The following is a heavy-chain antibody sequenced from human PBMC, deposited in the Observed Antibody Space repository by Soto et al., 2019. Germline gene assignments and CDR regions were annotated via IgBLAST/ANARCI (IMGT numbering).Heavy chain of an antibody. V-gene: IGHV4-4*02. D-gene: IGHD2-15*01. J-gene: IGHJ4*02. CDR1: GASISRGNW. CDR2: IFHTGST. CDR3: ARGVVVVVAGTYYFDY. Sequence: SETLSLTRAVSGASISRGNWWRLVRQPPGEGLGWIGEIFHTGSTNYNPSLKSRVTISVDTSKNQFSLKLSSVTAADTAVFYCARGVVVVVAGTYYFDYWGQGTLVTVSS.